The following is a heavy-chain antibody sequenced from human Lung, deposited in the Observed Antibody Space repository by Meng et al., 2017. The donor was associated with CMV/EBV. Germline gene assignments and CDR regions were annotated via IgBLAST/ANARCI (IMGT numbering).Heavy chain of an antibody. CDR1: GFTFSGSD. J-gene: IGHJ4*02. Sequence: GGSXRLXCAASGFTFSGSDIHWVRQASGKGLEWVGRIRSEPNNHATSYAVSLRSRVTISRDDSKNTAYLQVDSLKTDDTAVYYCSRHLGLAIDFWGQGTLVNGAS. CDR2: IRSEPNNHAT. V-gene: IGHV3-73*01. CDR3: SRHLGLAIDF.